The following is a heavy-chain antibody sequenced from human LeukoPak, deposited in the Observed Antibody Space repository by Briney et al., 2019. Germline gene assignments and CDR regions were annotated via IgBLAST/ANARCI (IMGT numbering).Heavy chain of an antibody. D-gene: IGHD3-22*01. CDR2: IYPGDSDT. CDR3: ARGPNYYDSSGYYSGDY. J-gene: IGHJ4*02. V-gene: IGHV5-51*01. CDR1: GYSFTSYC. Sequence: GESLKISCKGSGYSFTSYCIGWVRQMPGKGLEWMGIIYPGDSDTRYSPSFQGQVTISADKSLSTAYLQWSSLKASDTAMYYCARGPNYYDSSGYYSGDYWGQGTLVTVSS.